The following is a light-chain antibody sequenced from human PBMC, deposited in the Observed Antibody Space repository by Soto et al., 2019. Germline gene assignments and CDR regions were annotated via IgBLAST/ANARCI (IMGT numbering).Light chain of an antibody. CDR3: QQYSNWPLT. CDR2: GAS. V-gene: IGKV3-15*01. Sequence: EIVMTQSPVTLSVSPGERATLSCRASQSVTNSYVAWYQQKPGQAPRLLIFGASTRAAGIPARFSGSGSGTEFTLSISSLQSEDFAVYYCQQYSNWPLTFGGGTRVEIK. J-gene: IGKJ4*01. CDR1: QSVTNS.